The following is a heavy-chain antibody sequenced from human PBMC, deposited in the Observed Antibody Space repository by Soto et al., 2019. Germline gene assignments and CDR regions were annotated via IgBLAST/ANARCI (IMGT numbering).Heavy chain of an antibody. CDR2: ISWNSGSI. CDR3: AKDGALIAARSYFDY. Sequence: GGSLRLSCAASGFTFDDYAMHWVRQAPGKGLEWVSGISWNSGSIGYADSVKGRFTISRDNAKNPLYLQMNSLRAEDTALYYCAKDGALIAARSYFDYWGQGTLVTV. V-gene: IGHV3-9*01. CDR1: GFTFDDYA. J-gene: IGHJ4*02. D-gene: IGHD6-6*01.